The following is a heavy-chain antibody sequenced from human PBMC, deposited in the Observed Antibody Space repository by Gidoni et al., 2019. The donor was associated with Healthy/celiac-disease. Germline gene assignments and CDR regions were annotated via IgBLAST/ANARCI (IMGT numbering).Heavy chain of an antibody. CDR3: ARGAVGATRNWFDP. D-gene: IGHD1-26*01. CDR2: INHSGST. J-gene: IGHJ5*02. V-gene: IGHV4-34*01. CDR1: GGSFSGYY. Sequence: QVQLQQWGAGLLKPSETLSLTCAVYGGSFSGYYWSWIRQPPGKGLEWIGEINHSGSTNYNPSLKSRVTTSVDTSKNQFSLKLSSVTAADTAVYYCARGAVGATRNWFDPWGQGTLVTVSS.